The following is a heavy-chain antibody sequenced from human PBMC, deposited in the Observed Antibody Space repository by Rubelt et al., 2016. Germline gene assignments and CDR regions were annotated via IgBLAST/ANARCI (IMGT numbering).Heavy chain of an antibody. CDR2: IKQDGSET. V-gene: IGHV3-7*03. CDR1: GGSITSNNW. D-gene: IGHD3-10*01. J-gene: IGHJ4*02. CDR3: ARAGN. Sequence: VQLQESGPGLVKPSGTLSLTCAVSGGSITSNNWWSWVRQSPGKGLEWVAAIKQDGSETYYVDSVKGRFTISRDNVKNSLYLQMNNLRPEDTALYYCARAGNWGQGELVTVSS.